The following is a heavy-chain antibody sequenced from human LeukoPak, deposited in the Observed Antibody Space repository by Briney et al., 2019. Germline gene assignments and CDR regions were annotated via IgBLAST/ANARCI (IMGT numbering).Heavy chain of an antibody. Sequence: SETLSLTCTVSGGSISSYYWSWIRQPPGKGLEWIGYIYYSGSTNYNPSLKSRVTISVDTSKNQFSLKLSSVTAADTAVYFCVRPPGIAAAWFDPWGQGTLVTVSS. V-gene: IGHV4-59*08. CDR3: VRPPGIAAAWFDP. CDR1: GGSISSYY. D-gene: IGHD6-13*01. CDR2: IYYSGST. J-gene: IGHJ5*02.